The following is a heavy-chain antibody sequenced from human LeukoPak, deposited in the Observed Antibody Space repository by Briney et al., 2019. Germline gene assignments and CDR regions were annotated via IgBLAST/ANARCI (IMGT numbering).Heavy chain of an antibody. V-gene: IGHV4-34*01. D-gene: IGHD2-15*01. CDR3: ARERGPYCSGGSCHDC. Sequence: PSETLSLTCAVYGGSFSGYYWSWIRQPPGKGLEWIGEINHSGSTNYNPSLKSRVTISVDTSKNQFSLKLSSVTAADTAVYYCARERGPYCSGGSCHDCWGQGTLVTVSS. J-gene: IGHJ4*02. CDR1: GGSFSGYY. CDR2: INHSGST.